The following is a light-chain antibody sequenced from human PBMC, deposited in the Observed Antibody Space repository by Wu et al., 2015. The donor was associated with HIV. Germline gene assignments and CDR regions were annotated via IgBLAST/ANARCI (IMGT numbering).Light chain of an antibody. CDR1: QFLTIN. J-gene: IGKJ4*01. CDR3: QQFGKSPPVT. CDR2: GAS. Sequence: EIVMTQSPATLSVSPGERATLSCRASQFLTINLAWYQQKPGQAPRLLIYGASTKATDIPARFSGSGSGTDFTLTISRLEPEDVAVYYCQQFGKSPPVTFGGGPRWRS. V-gene: IGKV3-15*01.